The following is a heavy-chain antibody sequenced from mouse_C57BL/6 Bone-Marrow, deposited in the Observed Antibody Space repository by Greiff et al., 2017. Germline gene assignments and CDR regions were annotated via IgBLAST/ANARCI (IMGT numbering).Heavy chain of an antibody. CDR1: GFNIKDYY. D-gene: IGHD2-2*01. CDR3: TTRLQAWFAY. CDR2: IDPEDGDP. Sequence: EVQLQQSGAELVRPGASVKLSCTASGFNIKDYYMHWVKQRPEQGLEWIGRIDPEDGDPDYAPKFQGKATMTADPSSNTAYLQLSSLTSDDTAVYYCTTRLQAWFAYWGQGTLVTVSA. J-gene: IGHJ3*01. V-gene: IGHV14-1*01.